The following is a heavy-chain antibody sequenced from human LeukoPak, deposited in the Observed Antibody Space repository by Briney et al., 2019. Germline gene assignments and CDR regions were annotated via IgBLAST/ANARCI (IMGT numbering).Heavy chain of an antibody. CDR1: GFTFSTYS. D-gene: IGHD1-26*01. J-gene: IGHJ4*02. CDR3: ARDAESYSGSYYLPPDY. CDR2: ISYDGSNK. Sequence: GGSLRLSCAASGFTFSTYSMSWVRQAPEKGLEWVAVISYDGSNKYYADSVKGRFTISRDNSKNTLYLQMNSLRAEDTAVYYCARDAESYSGSYYLPPDYWGQGTLVTVSS. V-gene: IGHV3-30-3*01.